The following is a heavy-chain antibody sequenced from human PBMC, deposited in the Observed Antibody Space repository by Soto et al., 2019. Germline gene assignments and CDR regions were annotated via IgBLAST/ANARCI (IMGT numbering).Heavy chain of an antibody. Sequence: QITLKESGPTLVKPTQTLTLTCTFSGFSLTSNAVGVGWFRQPPGKALEWLALIYWDDDNHYSPSLKSRLTFTKDTSKNQVVLIMTNMDPFDTATYYCVHGSGWLFDFWGQGTLVTVSS. CDR3: VHGSGWLFDF. CDR1: GFSLTSNAVG. V-gene: IGHV2-5*02. D-gene: IGHD6-19*01. J-gene: IGHJ4*02. CDR2: IYWDDDN.